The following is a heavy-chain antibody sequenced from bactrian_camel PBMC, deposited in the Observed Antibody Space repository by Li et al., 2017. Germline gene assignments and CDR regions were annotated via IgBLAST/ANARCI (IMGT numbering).Heavy chain of an antibody. CDR2: VDTSGTT. CDR1: GLTFSTHA. J-gene: IGHJ4*01. D-gene: IGHD5*01. Sequence: GLVQPGGSLRLSCAVSGLTFSTHAMSWVRQTPGKEGEAVADVDTSGTTWVADSVKGRFTISQDNSKNTLYLQMNSLKPEDTAIYYCAADYLWIGSCRDLHQYLNWGQGTQVTV. CDR3: AADYLWIGSCRDLHQYLN. V-gene: IGHV3S67*01.